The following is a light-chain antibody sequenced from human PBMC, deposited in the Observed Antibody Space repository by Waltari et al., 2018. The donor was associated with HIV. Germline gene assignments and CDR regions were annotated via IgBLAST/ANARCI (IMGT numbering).Light chain of an antibody. CDR2: LEGGGSS. Sequence: QPVLTQSSSASASLGSSVKLTCTLTSGHSRNIIAWHQQQQGKAPRYLMKLEGGGSSNKGSGGPDRFSGSSSGADRYLTISNLQFEDEADYYCETWDSSTWVFGGGTKLTVL. V-gene: IGLV4-60*02. J-gene: IGLJ3*02. CDR1: SGHSRNI. CDR3: ETWDSSTWV.